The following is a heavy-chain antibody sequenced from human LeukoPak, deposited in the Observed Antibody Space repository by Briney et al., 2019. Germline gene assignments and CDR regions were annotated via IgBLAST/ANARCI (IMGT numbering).Heavy chain of an antibody. J-gene: IGHJ5*02. V-gene: IGHV1-2*02. CDR1: GYTFTGYY. D-gene: IGHD5-18*01. CDR3: ARVEGYSYASNWFDP. Sequence: ASVKVSCKASGYTFTGYYMHWVRQAPGQGLEWMGWINPNSGGTNYAQKFQGRVTMTRDTSISTAYMELSRLRSDDTAVYYCARVEGYSYASNWFDPWGQGTLVTVSS. CDR2: INPNSGGT.